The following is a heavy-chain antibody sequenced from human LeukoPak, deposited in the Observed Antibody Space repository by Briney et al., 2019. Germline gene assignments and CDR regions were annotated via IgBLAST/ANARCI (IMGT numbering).Heavy chain of an antibody. V-gene: IGHV3-11*04. D-gene: IGHD3-10*01. CDR3: ARERTPKPYYGSGTFYRYFDL. J-gene: IGHJ4*02. CDR2: ISSSGSTI. Sequence: GGSLKLSCAASGFTFSDYYMNWIRQAPGKGLQWVSFISSSGSTIYYADSVKGRFTLSRDKATNSLYLQMNSLRPEDTAVYYCARERTPKPYYGSGTFYRYFDLWGQGALVTVSS. CDR1: GFTFSDYY.